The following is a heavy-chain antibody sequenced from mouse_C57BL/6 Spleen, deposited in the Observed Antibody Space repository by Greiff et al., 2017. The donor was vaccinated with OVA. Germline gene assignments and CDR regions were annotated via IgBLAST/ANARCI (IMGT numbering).Heavy chain of an antibody. Sequence: VQLQQSGAELVKPGASVKISCKASGYAFSSYWMNWVKQRPGKGLEWIGQIYPGDGDTNYNGKFKGKATLTADKSASTAYMQLSSLTSEDSAVYFCARNWDNYVDYWGQGTTLTGAS. CDR2: IYPGDGDT. J-gene: IGHJ2*01. D-gene: IGHD4-1*01. CDR3: ARNWDNYVDY. CDR1: GYAFSSYW. V-gene: IGHV1-80*01.